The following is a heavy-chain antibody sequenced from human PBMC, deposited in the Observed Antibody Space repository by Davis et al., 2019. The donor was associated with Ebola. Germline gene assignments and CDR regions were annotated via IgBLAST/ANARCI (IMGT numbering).Heavy chain of an antibody. Sequence: ASVKVSCKASGYTFTAFAFSWVRQAPGQGLEWLGWISAYNGDTNYAQRLHGRVTMATDTSTSTPYMELRSLTSDDTAVYYCARDWGGYGLDDWGQGTMVTVSS. V-gene: IGHV1-18*01. J-gene: IGHJ6*02. CDR3: ARDWGGYGLDD. CDR1: GYTFTAFA. D-gene: IGHD3-16*01. CDR2: ISAYNGDT.